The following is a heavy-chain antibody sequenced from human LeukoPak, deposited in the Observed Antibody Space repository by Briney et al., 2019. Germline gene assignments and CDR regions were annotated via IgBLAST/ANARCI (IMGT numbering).Heavy chain of an antibody. Sequence: PGGSLRLSCEASGFTISKYGMNWVRQAPGKGLEWVTAISDDGRNKFYADSVKGRFTISRDNSKNTLYLQMNSLRTEDTAVYYCAKIGSAGTLLYWFDPWGQGTLVTVSS. CDR3: AKIGSAGTLLYWFDP. D-gene: IGHD1/OR15-1a*01. CDR2: ISDDGRNK. V-gene: IGHV3-30*18. J-gene: IGHJ5*02. CDR1: GFTISKYG.